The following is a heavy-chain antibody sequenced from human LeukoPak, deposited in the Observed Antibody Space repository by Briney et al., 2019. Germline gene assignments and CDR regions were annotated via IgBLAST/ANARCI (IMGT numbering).Heavy chain of an antibody. CDR1: GGTFSSYA. V-gene: IGHV1-46*01. CDR2: INPSGGST. Sequence: GASVKVSCKASGGTFSSYAISWVRQAPGQGLEWMGIINPSGGSTSYAQKFQGRVTMTRDMSASTVYMELSSLRSEDTAVYYCARALRAYFDYWGQGTLVTVSS. J-gene: IGHJ4*02. CDR3: ARALRAYFDY.